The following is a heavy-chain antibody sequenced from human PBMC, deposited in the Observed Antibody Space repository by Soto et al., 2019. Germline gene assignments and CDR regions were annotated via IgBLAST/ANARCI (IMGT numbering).Heavy chain of an antibody. D-gene: IGHD5-12*01. V-gene: IGHV3-66*01. CDR2: IYSGGST. Sequence: EVQLVESGGGLVQPGGSLRLSCAASGFTVSSNYMSWVRQAPGKGLEWVSVIYSGGSTYYADSVKGRFTISRDNSKNTLYLQMNSLRAEDTAVYYCARGHGGSGYDYGLSAFDYWGQGTLVTVSS. CDR1: GFTVSSNY. J-gene: IGHJ4*02. CDR3: ARGHGGSGYDYGLSAFDY.